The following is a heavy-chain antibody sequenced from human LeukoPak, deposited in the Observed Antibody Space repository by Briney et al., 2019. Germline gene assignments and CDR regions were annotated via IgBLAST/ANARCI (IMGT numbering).Heavy chain of an antibody. Sequence: SETLSLTCTVSGGSISSGSYYWSWIRQPAGKGLEWIGRIYTSGSTNYNPSLKSRVTISVDTSKNQFSLKLSLVTAADKGVFYCARSGTVTQGDYWGQGTLVTVSS. CDR3: ARSGTVTQGDY. J-gene: IGHJ4*02. D-gene: IGHD4-17*01. V-gene: IGHV4-61*02. CDR1: GGSISSGSYY. CDR2: IYTSGST.